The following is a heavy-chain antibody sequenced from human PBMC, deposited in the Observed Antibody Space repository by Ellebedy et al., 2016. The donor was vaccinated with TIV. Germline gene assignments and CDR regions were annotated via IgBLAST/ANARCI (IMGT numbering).Heavy chain of an antibody. CDR3: ARVLDVSGTTDDAFDI. J-gene: IGHJ3*02. D-gene: IGHD1-1*01. V-gene: IGHV4-59*06. CDR1: GGSISSYY. CDR2: IHYGGST. Sequence: SETLSLTCTVSGGSISSYYWSWIRQVPGKGLEWIGYIHYGGSTYYNPSLKSRSTISVDKSKNQVSLKLTSLTAADTAVYYCARVLDVSGTTDDAFDIWGQGTQVTVSS.